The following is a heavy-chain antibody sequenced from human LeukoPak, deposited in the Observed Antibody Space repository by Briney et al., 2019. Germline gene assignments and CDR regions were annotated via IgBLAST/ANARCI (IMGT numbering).Heavy chain of an antibody. CDR3: ARGGIKAVGATNLDY. J-gene: IGHJ4*02. D-gene: IGHD1-26*01. CDR1: GFTFSSYA. Sequence: GGSLRLSCAASGFTFSSYAMHWVRQAPGKGLEWVAVISYDGSNKYYADSVKGRFTISRDNSKNTLYLQMNSLRAEDTAVYYCARGGIKAVGATNLDYWGQGTLVTVSS. CDR2: ISYDGSNK. V-gene: IGHV3-30-3*01.